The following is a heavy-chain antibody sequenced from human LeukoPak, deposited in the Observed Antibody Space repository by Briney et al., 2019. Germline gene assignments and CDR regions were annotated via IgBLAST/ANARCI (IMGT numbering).Heavy chain of an antibody. V-gene: IGHV4-59*08. CDR2: IYYPGST. CDR3: SRVRRDGYNPLDY. Sequence: ETLSLTCTVSGGSISSNYWSWIRQPPGKGLEWIGYIYYPGSTNYNPSLKSRVTISLDTSNKQFSLKLSSVTAADTAVYYCSRVRRDGYNPLDYWGQGALVTVSS. D-gene: IGHD5-24*01. J-gene: IGHJ4*02. CDR1: GGSISSNY.